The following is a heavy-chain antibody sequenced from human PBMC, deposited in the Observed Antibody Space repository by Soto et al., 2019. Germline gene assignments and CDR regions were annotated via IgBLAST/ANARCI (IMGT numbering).Heavy chain of an antibody. CDR3: AREDDGGDRDYYGLDV. V-gene: IGHV4-34*01. CDR1: GGSFSGYY. J-gene: IGHJ6*02. Sequence: NPSETLSLTCAVYGGSFSGYYWSWIRQPPGKGLEWIGEINHSGSTNYNPSLKSRVTMSVDTSKNQFSLKLSSVTAADTVVYFCAREDDGGDRDYYGLDVWGPGTTVTVSS. D-gene: IGHD2-21*02. CDR2: INHSGST.